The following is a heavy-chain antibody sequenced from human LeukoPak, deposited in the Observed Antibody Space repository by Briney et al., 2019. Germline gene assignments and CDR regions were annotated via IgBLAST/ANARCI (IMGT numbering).Heavy chain of an antibody. D-gene: IGHD1-26*01. CDR2: INLNSGGT. Sequence: ASVKVSCKASGYTFTGYFMHWVRQAPGQGLEWMGRINLNSGGTYYAQNFQGRVTMTRDTSISTAYVGLSRLTSDDTAMYYCVRDLSSTSNWEFDFWGQGTLVTVSS. V-gene: IGHV1-2*06. CDR1: GYTFTGYF. CDR3: VRDLSSTSNWEFDF. J-gene: IGHJ4*02.